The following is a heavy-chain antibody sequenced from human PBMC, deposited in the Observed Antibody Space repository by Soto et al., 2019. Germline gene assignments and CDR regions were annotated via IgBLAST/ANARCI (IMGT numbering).Heavy chain of an antibody. J-gene: IGHJ6*03. CDR3: ARGIVVVVAAASHYYMDV. CDR2: ISSNGGST. CDR1: GFTFSSYA. D-gene: IGHD2-15*01. V-gene: IGHV3-64*01. Sequence: EVQLVESGGGLVQPGGSLRLSCAASGFTFSSYAMHWVRQAPGKGLEYVSAISSNGGSTYYANSVKGRFTISRDNSKNTLYLQMGSLRDEDMAVYYCARGIVVVVAAASHYYMDVWGKGTTVTVSS.